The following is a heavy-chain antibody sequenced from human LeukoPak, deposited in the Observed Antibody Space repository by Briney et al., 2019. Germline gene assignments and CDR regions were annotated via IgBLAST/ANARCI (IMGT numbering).Heavy chain of an antibody. V-gene: IGHV1-18*01. CDR2: ISPYGNT. J-gene: IGHJ6*02. CDR3: ARTYYDILTAYPSDRYGMDV. D-gene: IGHD3-9*01. CDR1: GYTLINYG. Sequence: ASVKVSCKASGYTLINYGVSWVRQAPGQGLEWMGWISPYGNTNYAQNLRGRVAMTTDTYTSTAYMDLRSLRSDDTAVYYCARTYYDILTAYPSDRYGMDVWGQGTTVTVSS.